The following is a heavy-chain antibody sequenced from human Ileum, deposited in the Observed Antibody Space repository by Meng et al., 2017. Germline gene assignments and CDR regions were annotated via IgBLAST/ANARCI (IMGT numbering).Heavy chain of an antibody. V-gene: IGHV1-46*01. Sequence: QLQQVECGAEVKKPCASVKCSCKASGYTFLTFHIHWGRQAPGQGLEWMGTIFSSGSTRYAQKFQGRVTMTRDTSTTTVYMELSSLRSEDTAVYYCAGEKPSNYWFDPWGQGTLVTVSS. CDR1: GYTFLTFH. CDR3: AGEKPSNYWFDP. D-gene: IGHD4-11*01. CDR2: IFSSGST. J-gene: IGHJ5*02.